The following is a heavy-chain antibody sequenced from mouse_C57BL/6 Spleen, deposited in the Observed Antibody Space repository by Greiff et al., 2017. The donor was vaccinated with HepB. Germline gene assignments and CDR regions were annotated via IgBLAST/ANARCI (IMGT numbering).Heavy chain of an antibody. V-gene: IGHV1-26*01. CDR3: AIYYYGSSPL. CDR2: INPNNGGT. D-gene: IGHD1-1*01. Sequence: EVQLQQSGPELVKPGASVKISCKASGYTFTDYYMNWVKQSHGKSLEWIGDINPNNGGTSYNQKFKGKATLTVDKSSSTAYMELRSLTSEDSAVYYCAIYYYGSSPLWGQGTTLTVSS. J-gene: IGHJ2*01. CDR1: GYTFTDYY.